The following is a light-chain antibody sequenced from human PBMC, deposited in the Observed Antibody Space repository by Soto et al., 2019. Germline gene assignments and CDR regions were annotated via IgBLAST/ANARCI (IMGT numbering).Light chain of an antibody. Sequence: DIQMTQSPSSLSASVGDRVTITCRASQSISSYLNWYQQKPGKAPKVLISAASSLQSGVPPRFSGSGSGTDFTFTINSLQPEDFATYYCQQSFTTPLTFGGGTKVDIK. CDR3: QQSFTTPLT. CDR2: AAS. CDR1: QSISSY. V-gene: IGKV1-39*01. J-gene: IGKJ4*01.